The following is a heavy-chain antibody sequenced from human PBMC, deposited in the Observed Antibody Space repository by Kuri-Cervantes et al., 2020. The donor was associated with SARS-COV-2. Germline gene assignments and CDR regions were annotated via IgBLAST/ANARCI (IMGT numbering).Heavy chain of an antibody. CDR2: ISSSGSTI. J-gene: IGHJ6*02. CDR3: ARDSKSRLAVVTARYYYGMDV. V-gene: IGHV3-48*03. CDR1: GFTFSSYE. Sequence: GGSLRLSCAASGFTFSSYEMNWVRQAPGKGLEWVSHISSSGSTIYYADSVKGRFTISRDNAKNSLYLQMNSLRAEDTAVYYCARDSKSRLAVVTARYYYGMDVWGQGTTVTVSS. D-gene: IGHD2-21*02.